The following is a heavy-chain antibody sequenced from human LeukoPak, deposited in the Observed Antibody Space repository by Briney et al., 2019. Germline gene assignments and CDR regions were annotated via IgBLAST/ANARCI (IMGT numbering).Heavy chain of an antibody. J-gene: IGHJ4*02. CDR3: AKEYSSGPRGYFDY. V-gene: IGHV3-48*01. Sequence: GGSLRLPCAASGFTFSSHSMNWVRQAPGKGLEWVSYISSSSSTIYYADSVKGRFTISRDNSKNTLYLHMNSLRAEDAAVYYCAKEYSSGPRGYFDYWGQGTLVTVSS. CDR1: GFTFSSHS. CDR2: ISSSSSTI. D-gene: IGHD6-19*01.